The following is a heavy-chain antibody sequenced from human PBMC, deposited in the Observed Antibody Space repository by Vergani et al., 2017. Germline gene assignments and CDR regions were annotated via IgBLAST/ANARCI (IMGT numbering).Heavy chain of an antibody. CDR1: GFTFDDYA. J-gene: IGHJ6*02. CDR2: ISWNSGSI. D-gene: IGHD3-3*01. Sequence: EVQLVESGGGLVQPGRSLRLSCAASGFTFDDYAMHWVRQAPGKGLEWVSGISWNSGSIGYADSVKGRFTISRDNAKNSLYLQMNSLRAEDTAVYYCAKAAGYYDFWSGYYNVYELYYYYGMDVWGQGTTVTVSS. CDR3: AKAAGYYDFWSGYYNVYELYYYYGMDV. V-gene: IGHV3-9*01.